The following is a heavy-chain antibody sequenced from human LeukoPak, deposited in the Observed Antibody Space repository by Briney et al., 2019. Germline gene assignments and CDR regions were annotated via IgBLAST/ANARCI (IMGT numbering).Heavy chain of an antibody. CDR1: GFTFSSYA. J-gene: IGHJ3*02. CDR3: ARDNWNHDAFDI. V-gene: IGHV3-7*01. Sequence: GGSLRLSCAASGFTFSSYAMHWVRQAPGKGLEWVANIKQDGSEKYYVDSVKGRFTISRDNAKNSLYLQMNSLRAEDTAVYYCARDNWNHDAFDIWGQGTMVTVSS. CDR2: IKQDGSEK. D-gene: IGHD1-14*01.